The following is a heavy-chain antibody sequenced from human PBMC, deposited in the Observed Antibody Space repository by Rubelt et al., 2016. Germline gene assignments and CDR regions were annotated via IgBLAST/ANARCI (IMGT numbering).Heavy chain of an antibody. Sequence: RGGLEHVSAISSNGGSTYYADSVKGRFTIPRDNSKNTLYLQMSSLRAEDTAVYYCVKDLEYSSSSYVPLHYFDYWGQGTLVTVSS. V-gene: IGHV3-64D*09. CDR2: ISSNGGST. CDR3: VKDLEYSSSSYVPLHYFDY. D-gene: IGHD6-6*01. J-gene: IGHJ4*02.